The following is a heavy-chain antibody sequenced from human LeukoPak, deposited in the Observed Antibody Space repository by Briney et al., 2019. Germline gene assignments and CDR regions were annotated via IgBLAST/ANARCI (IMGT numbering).Heavy chain of an antibody. J-gene: IGHJ6*03. CDR3: ARTTEAHSWRTRYYDYYMDV. D-gene: IGHD6-13*01. Sequence: SETLSLTCTVSGGSISNKYWSWIRQPPGKGLEWIGEINHSGSTNYNPSLKSRVTISVDTSKNQFSLKLSSVTAADTAVYYCARTTEAHSWRTRYYDYYMDVWGKGTTVTVSS. CDR2: INHSGST. CDR1: GGSISNKY. V-gene: IGHV4-34*01.